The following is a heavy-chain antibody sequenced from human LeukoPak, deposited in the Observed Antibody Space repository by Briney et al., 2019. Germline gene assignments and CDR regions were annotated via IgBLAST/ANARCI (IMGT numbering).Heavy chain of an antibody. V-gene: IGHV4-34*01. D-gene: IGHD3-22*01. Sequence: SETLSLTCAVYGGSFSGYYWSWIRQPPGKGLEWIGEINHSGSTNYNPSLKSRVTISVDTSKNQFSLKLRSVTAADTAMYYCARGAFRTVVVGTRYYYYMDVWGKGTTVTVSS. CDR2: INHSGST. J-gene: IGHJ6*03. CDR1: GGSFSGYY. CDR3: ARGAFRTVVVGTRYYYYMDV.